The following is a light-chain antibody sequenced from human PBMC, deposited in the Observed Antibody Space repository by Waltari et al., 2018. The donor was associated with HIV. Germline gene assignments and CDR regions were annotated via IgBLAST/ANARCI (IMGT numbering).Light chain of an antibody. CDR2: AAS. J-gene: IGKJ1*01. CDR3: QQSHSNPRS. Sequence: DIQMTQSPSSLTASVGDSIRITCRASQSISTYLNWYQQKPGRAPKLLIYAASSLQSGVPTRFSGSGSGTDFTLTISSLQPEDFATYSCQQSHSNPRSFGQGTKVEIK. CDR1: QSISTY. V-gene: IGKV1-39*01.